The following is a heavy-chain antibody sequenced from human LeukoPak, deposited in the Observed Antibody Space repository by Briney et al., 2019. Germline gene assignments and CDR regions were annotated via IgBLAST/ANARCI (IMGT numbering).Heavy chain of an antibody. Sequence: GGSLRLSCAASGFTFSSYSMNWVRRAPGKGLEWVSSISSSSSYIYYADSVKGRFTISRDNAKNSLYLQMNSLRAEDTAVYYCARGEVPAAAGYWGQGALVTVSS. V-gene: IGHV3-21*01. CDR1: GFTFSSYS. CDR3: ARGEVPAAAGY. CDR2: ISSSSSYI. J-gene: IGHJ4*02. D-gene: IGHD2-2*01.